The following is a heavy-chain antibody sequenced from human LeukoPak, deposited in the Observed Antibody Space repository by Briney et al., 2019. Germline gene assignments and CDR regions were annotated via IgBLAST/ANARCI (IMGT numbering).Heavy chain of an antibody. Sequence: PGGSLRLSCAASGFTFSSYAMSWVRQAPGQGLVWVSRINSDGSTINYADSVQGRFTISRDNAKSTLYLQMNSLRAEDTAVYYCARGGYQLLSPPDLFDYWGQGTLVTVSS. CDR1: GFTFSSYA. CDR2: INSDGSTI. J-gene: IGHJ4*02. V-gene: IGHV3-74*01. CDR3: ARGGYQLLSPPDLFDY. D-gene: IGHD2-2*01.